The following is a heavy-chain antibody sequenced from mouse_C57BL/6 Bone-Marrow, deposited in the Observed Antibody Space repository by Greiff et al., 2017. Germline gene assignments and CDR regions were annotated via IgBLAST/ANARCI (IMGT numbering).Heavy chain of an antibody. CDR3: ASSGYYYGSPYYYAMDY. D-gene: IGHD1-1*01. J-gene: IGHJ4*01. CDR2: ISNGGGST. V-gene: IGHV5-12*01. CDR1: GFTFSDYY. Sequence: EVKLMESGGGLVQPGGSLKLSCAASGFTFSDYYMYWVRQTPEKRLEWVAYISNGGGSTYYPDTVKGRFTISRDNAKNTLYLQMSRLKSEDTAMYYCASSGYYYGSPYYYAMDYWGQGTSVTVSS.